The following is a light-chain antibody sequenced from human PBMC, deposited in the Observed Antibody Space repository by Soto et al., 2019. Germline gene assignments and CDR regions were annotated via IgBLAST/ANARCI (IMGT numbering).Light chain of an antibody. CDR2: EVT. CDR1: SSDVGGYNY. CDR3: ASWDGSLSGHV. Sequence: QSALTQPASVSGSPGQSITISCTGTSSDVGGYNYVSWYQQHPGKAPKLMISEVTDRPSGVSHRFSGSKSGTSASLAISGLRSEDEADYYCASWDGSLSGHVFGTGTKVTVL. V-gene: IGLV2-14*01. J-gene: IGLJ1*01.